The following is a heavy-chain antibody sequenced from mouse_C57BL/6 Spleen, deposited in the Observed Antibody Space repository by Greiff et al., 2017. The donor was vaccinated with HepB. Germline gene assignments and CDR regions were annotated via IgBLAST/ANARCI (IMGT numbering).Heavy chain of an antibody. J-gene: IGHJ1*03. D-gene: IGHD2-5*01. Sequence: EVQLVESGGGLVKPGGSLKLSCAASGFTFSSYAMSWVRQTPEKRLEWVATISDGGSYTYYPDNVKGRFTISRDNAKNNLYLQMSHLKSEDTAMYYCARAYSNWGYFDVWGTGTTVTVSS. CDR2: ISDGGSYT. CDR1: GFTFSSYA. V-gene: IGHV5-4*01. CDR3: ARAYSNWGYFDV.